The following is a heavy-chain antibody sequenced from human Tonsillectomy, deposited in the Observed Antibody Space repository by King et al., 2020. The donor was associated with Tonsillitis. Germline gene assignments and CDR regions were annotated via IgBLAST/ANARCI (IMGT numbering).Heavy chain of an antibody. Sequence: EVQLVESGGGLVKPGGSLRLSCAASGFTFNSYSMNWVRQAPGKGLEWVSSISSSSSYICYADSVKGRFTISRDNAKNSLYLQMNSLRAEDTAMYYCARDAPTYDIWGQGTMVTVSS. CDR2: ISSSSSYI. CDR1: GFTFNSYS. V-gene: IGHV3-21*01. J-gene: IGHJ3*02. CDR3: ARDAPTYDI.